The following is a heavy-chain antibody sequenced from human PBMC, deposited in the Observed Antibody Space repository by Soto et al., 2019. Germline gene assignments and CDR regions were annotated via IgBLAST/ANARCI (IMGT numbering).Heavy chain of an antibody. CDR2: ISYDGSNK. CDR1: EFTFSSYA. CDR3: ARDARDCGGDCYYFDY. Sequence: QVQLVESGGGVVQPGRSLRLSCAASEFTFSSYAMHWVRQAPGKGLEWVAVISYDGSNKYYADSVKGRFTISRDNSKNTLYLQMNSLRAEDTAVYYCARDARDCGGDCYYFDYWGQGTLVTVSS. D-gene: IGHD2-21*02. J-gene: IGHJ4*02. V-gene: IGHV3-30-3*01.